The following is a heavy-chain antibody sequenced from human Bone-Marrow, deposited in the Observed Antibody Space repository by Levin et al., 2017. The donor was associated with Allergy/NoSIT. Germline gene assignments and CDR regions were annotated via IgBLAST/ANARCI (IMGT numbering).Heavy chain of an antibody. CDR1: GFNFSSYW. V-gene: IGHV3-74*01. CDR3: ARDRVTTNWYFDL. J-gene: IGHJ2*01. CDR2: INRDGSST. D-gene: IGHD4-17*01. Sequence: GGSLRLSCSASGFNFSSYWMHWVRQAPGKGLVWVSRINRDGSSTSYADSVKGRFTISRDNAKNTLYLQMNSMRAEDTSVYYCARDRVTTNWYFDLWSRGTLVTVSS.